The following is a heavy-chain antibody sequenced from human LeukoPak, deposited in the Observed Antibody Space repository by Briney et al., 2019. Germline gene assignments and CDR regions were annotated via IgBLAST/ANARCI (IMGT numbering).Heavy chain of an antibody. J-gene: IGHJ4*02. CDR1: GFTFNNYA. Sequence: GGSLRLSCAASGFTFNNYAMSWVRQAPGKGLEWVSAISGSDAGTYYADSVKGRFTISRDNAKNSLYLQMNSLRAEDTAVYYCARDPNPDSSGYYSWGQGTLVTVSS. CDR3: ARDPNPDSSGYYS. CDR2: ISGSDAGT. V-gene: IGHV3-23*01. D-gene: IGHD3-22*01.